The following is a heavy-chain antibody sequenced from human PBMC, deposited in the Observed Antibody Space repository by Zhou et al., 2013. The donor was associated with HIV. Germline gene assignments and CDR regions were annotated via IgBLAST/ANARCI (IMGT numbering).Heavy chain of an antibody. D-gene: IGHD1-26*01. CDR2: IIPILGIA. V-gene: IGHV1-69*04. CDR1: GGTFSSYA. Sequence: QVQLVQSGAEVKKPGSSVKVSCKASGGTFSSYAISWVRQAPGQGLEWMGRIIPILGIANYAQKFQGRVTITADKSTSTAYMELSSLRSEDTAVYYCARGGRTRELLLRVRTLGPKGQTLGVPTPVRVPTETGWFD. CDR3: ARGGRTRELLLRVRTLGPKGQTLGVPTPVRVPTETGWFD. J-gene: IGHJ5*02.